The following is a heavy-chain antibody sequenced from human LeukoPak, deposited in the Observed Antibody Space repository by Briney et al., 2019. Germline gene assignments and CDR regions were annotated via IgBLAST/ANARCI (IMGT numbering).Heavy chain of an antibody. CDR2: INHSGST. CDR1: GGSFSGYY. D-gene: IGHD5-24*01. CDR3: ARATERWLHVKAFDI. V-gene: IGHV4-34*01. Sequence: SETLSLTCAVYGGSFSGYYWSWLRQPPGKGLEWIGEINHSGSTNYNPSLKSRVTISVDTSKNQFSLKLSSVTAADTAVYYCARATERWLHVKAFDIWGQGTMVTVSS. J-gene: IGHJ3*02.